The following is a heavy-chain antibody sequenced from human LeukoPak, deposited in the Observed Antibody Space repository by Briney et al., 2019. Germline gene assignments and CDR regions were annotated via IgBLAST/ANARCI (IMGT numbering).Heavy chain of an antibody. Sequence: PGGSLRLSCAASGFTFSTYWMHWVRQAPGKGLVWVSRIEGDGRSASYADSVQGRFNILRDNAKNTLYLHMNSLRADDTAVYYCARGDELRYFDWLLGYYGMDVWGQGTTVTVSS. CDR1: GFTFSTYW. CDR2: IEGDGRSA. CDR3: ARGDELRYFDWLLGYYGMDV. J-gene: IGHJ6*02. D-gene: IGHD3-9*01. V-gene: IGHV3-74*01.